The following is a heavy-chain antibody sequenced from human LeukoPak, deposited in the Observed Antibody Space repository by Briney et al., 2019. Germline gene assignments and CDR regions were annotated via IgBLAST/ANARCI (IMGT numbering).Heavy chain of an antibody. CDR3: ARDKYDILTGYSPKDGWFDP. J-gene: IGHJ5*02. CDR1: GGTFSSYA. Sequence: ASVKVSCKASGGTFSSYAISWVRQAPGQGLEWMGGIIPIFGTANYAQKFQGRVTITADESTSTAYMELSSLRSEDTAVYYCARDKYDILTGYSPKDGWFDPWGQGTLVTVSS. CDR2: IIPIFGTA. D-gene: IGHD3-9*01. V-gene: IGHV1-69*13.